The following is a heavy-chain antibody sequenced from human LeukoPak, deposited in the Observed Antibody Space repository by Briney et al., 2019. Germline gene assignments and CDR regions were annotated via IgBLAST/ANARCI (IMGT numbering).Heavy chain of an antibody. CDR1: GFTFRSYA. CDR2: ISYDGSNK. V-gene: IGHV3-30*01. D-gene: IGHD6-6*01. CDR3: ARVSGRQLDPFDY. Sequence: WRSLSPPWPASGFTFRSYAMHWVRQAPGKGLGWVAVISYDGSNKYYADSVHGRFTISTDNSTNTLYLQMTSLTAEDTAVYYCARVSGRQLDPFDYWGQGTLVTVSS. J-gene: IGHJ4*02.